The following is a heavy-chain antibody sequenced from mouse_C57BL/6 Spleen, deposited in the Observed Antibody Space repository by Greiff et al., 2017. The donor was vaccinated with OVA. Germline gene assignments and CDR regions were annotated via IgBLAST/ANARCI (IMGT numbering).Heavy chain of an antibody. V-gene: IGHV5-17*01. CDR1: GFTFSDYG. Sequence: VQLKESGGGLVKPGGSLKLSCAASGFTFSDYGMHWVRQAPEKGLEWVAYISSGSSTIYYADTVKGRFTISRDNAKNTLFLQMTRLRSDDTALYYCARHGYYYYALDYWGQGTSVTVSS. D-gene: IGHD1-2*01. CDR2: ISSGSSTI. CDR3: ARHGYYYYALDY. J-gene: IGHJ4*01.